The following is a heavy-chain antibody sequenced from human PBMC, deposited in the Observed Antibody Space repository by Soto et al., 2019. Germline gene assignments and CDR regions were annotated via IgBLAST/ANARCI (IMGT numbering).Heavy chain of an antibody. CDR3: AGALTGTIPPHYFDH. V-gene: IGHV1-2*02. CDR1: GYTFTGYY. D-gene: IGHD1-7*01. Sequence: ASVKVSCKASGYTFTGYYMHWVRQAPGQGLEWMGWINPNSGGTNYAQKFQGRVTMTRDTSISTAYLQWSSLRASDTAIYYCAGALTGTIPPHYFDHWGQGTLVTVSS. CDR2: INPNSGGT. J-gene: IGHJ4*02.